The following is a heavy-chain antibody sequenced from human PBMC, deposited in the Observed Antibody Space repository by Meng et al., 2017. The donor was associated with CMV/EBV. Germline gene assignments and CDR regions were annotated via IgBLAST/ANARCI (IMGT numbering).Heavy chain of an antibody. V-gene: IGHV1-18*01. CDR1: GYTFTSYG. Sequence: ASVKVSCKASGYTFTSYGISWVRQAPGQGLEWMGWISAYNGNTNYAQKLQGRVTMTTDTSKSTAYMELRSLRSDDTAVYYCARDLQLNLRFLEWLPLGGNYYYGMDVWGQGTTVTVSS. CDR3: ARDLQLNLRFLEWLPLGGNYYYGMDV. D-gene: IGHD3-3*01. J-gene: IGHJ6*02. CDR2: ISAYNGNT.